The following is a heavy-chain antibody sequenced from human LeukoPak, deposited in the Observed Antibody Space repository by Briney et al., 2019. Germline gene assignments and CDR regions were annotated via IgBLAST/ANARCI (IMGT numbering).Heavy chain of an antibody. CDR1: GFTFSNYG. CDR3: ANPLAGYSSAFDY. D-gene: IGHD5-18*01. V-gene: IGHV3-30*02. Sequence: GGSLRLSCAASGFTFSNYGVHWVRQAPGKGLEWVAFIRYDGSNKYYADSVKGRFTISRDNSKNTLYLQMDSLRAEDTALYYCANPLAGYSSAFDYWGQGTLVTVS. CDR2: IRYDGSNK. J-gene: IGHJ4*02.